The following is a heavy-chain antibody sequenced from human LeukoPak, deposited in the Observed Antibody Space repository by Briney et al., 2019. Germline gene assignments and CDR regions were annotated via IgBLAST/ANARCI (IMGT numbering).Heavy chain of an antibody. Sequence: GRSLRLSCAASGFTFSSYGMHWVRQAPGKGLAWVAVISYDGSNKYYADSVKGRFTISRDNSKNTLYLQMNSLRAEDTAVYYCAKDYYGSGNYYYGMDVWGQGTTVTVSS. CDR1: GFTFSSYG. CDR2: ISYDGSNK. J-gene: IGHJ6*02. D-gene: IGHD3-10*01. V-gene: IGHV3-30*18. CDR3: AKDYYGSGNYYYGMDV.